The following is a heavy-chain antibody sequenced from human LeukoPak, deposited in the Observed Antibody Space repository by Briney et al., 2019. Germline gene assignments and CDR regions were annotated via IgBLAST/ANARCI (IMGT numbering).Heavy chain of an antibody. CDR1: GFTFSNAW. V-gene: IGHV3-15*01. Sequence: GGSLRLSCAASGFTFSNAWMSWVRQAPGKGLEWVGRIKSKTDGGTTDYAAPVKGRFTISRDDSKNTLYPQMISLKTEDTAVYYCTTGNFAVRGVITYYFDYWGQGTLVTVSS. D-gene: IGHD3-10*01. CDR3: TTGNFAVRGVITYYFDY. CDR2: IKSKTDGGTT. J-gene: IGHJ4*02.